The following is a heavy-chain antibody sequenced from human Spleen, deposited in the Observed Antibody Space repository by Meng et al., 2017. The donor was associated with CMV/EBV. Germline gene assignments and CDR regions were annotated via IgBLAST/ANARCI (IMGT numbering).Heavy chain of an antibody. J-gene: IGHJ5*02. CDR2: ISGYSGDT. Sequence: ASVQVSCKASGYRFNRYGIAWVRQAPGQGLEWMGWISGYSGDTNYAQKFQGRVTMTTDTSTSSAYLDLRSLTSDDTAIYYCARGSDWFDPWGQGTLVTVSS. V-gene: IGHV1-18*01. CDR3: ARGSDWFDP. CDR1: GYRFNRYG.